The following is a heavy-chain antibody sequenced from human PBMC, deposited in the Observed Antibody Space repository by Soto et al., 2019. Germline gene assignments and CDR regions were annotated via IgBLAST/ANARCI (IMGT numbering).Heavy chain of an antibody. CDR1: GFTFSSYE. D-gene: IGHD3-10*01. CDR2: ISSSGSTI. CDR3: ARGMGVRGVTPPNWFDP. Sequence: EVQLVESGGGLVQPGGSLRLSCAASGFTFSSYEMNWVRQAPGKGLEWVSYISSSGSTIYYADSVKGRFTISRDNAKNSLYLQMNSLRAEDTAVYYCARGMGVRGVTPPNWFDPWGQGTLVTVSS. J-gene: IGHJ5*02. V-gene: IGHV3-48*03.